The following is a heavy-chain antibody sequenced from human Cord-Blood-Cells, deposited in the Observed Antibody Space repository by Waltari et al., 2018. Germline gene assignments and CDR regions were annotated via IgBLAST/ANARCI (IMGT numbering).Heavy chain of an antibody. D-gene: IGHD3-22*01. V-gene: IGHV3-30*18. J-gene: IGHJ3*02. Sequence: VQLVESGGGGVQPGRSLGLSCAASGFTFSCYGMPGVRQAPGKGLEWVAVISYDGSNKYYADSVKGRFTISRDNSKNTLYLQMNSLRAEDTAVYYCAKVPYYDSSGDAFDIWGQGTMVTVSS. CDR2: ISYDGSNK. CDR3: AKVPYYDSSGDAFDI. CDR1: GFTFSCYG.